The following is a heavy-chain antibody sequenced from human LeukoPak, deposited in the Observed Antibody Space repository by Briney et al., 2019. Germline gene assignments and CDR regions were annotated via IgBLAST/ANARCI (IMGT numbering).Heavy chain of an antibody. Sequence: GASVKVSCKASGYTFTSYYMHWVRQAPGQGLEWMGIISPSGGSTSYAQKFQGRVTMTRDTSTSTVYMELSSLRSEDTAVYYCARAHPGDLIVVVPAAIELSDGMDVWGKGTTVTVSS. D-gene: IGHD2-2*01. V-gene: IGHV1-46*01. CDR3: ARAHPGDLIVVVPAAIELSDGMDV. CDR1: GYTFTSYY. J-gene: IGHJ6*04. CDR2: ISPSGGST.